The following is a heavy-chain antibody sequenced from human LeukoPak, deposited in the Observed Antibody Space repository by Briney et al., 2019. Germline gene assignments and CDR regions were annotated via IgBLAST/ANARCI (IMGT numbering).Heavy chain of an antibody. J-gene: IGHJ4*02. CDR1: GFTFSSYG. Sequence: PGGSLRLSCAASGFTFSSYGMHWVRQAPGKGLEWVAVISYDGSNKYYADSVKGRFTISRDNSKNTLYLQMNSLRAEDTAVYYCAKDFQHIYFDYWGQGTLVTVSS. CDR3: AKDFQHIYFDY. V-gene: IGHV3-30*18. D-gene: IGHD2-21*01. CDR2: ISYDGSNK.